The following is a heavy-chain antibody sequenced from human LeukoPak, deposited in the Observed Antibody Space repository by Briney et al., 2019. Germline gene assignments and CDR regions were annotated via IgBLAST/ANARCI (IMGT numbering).Heavy chain of an antibody. J-gene: IGHJ4*02. V-gene: IGHV4-61*02. CDR3: ARGKGFGELLPWEFDY. Sequence: SETLSLTCTVSGGSISSGSYYWSWIRQPAGKGLEWIGRIYTSGSTNYNPSLKSRVTISVDTSKNQFPLKLSSVTAADTAVYYCARGKGFGELLPWEFDYWGQGTLVTVSS. CDR1: GGSISSGSYY. D-gene: IGHD3-10*01. CDR2: IYTSGST.